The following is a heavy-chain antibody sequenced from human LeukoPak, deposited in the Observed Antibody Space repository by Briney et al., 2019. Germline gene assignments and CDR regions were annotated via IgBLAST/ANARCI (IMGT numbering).Heavy chain of an antibody. CDR3: RSDDTAVYYCARGVDLYSNYFDY. D-gene: IGHD3-10*01. CDR2: SNPISGDT. V-gene: IGHV1-2*02. CDR1: GYTFTGYY. J-gene: IGHJ4*02. Sequence: ASVKVSCKASGYTFTGYYLHWVRQAPGQGLEWMGCSNPISGDTNYAQKFQGRVTMTRDTSIGTAYMELSSLRSDDMELSSLRSDDTAVYYCARGVDLYSNYFDYWGQGTRVTVSS.